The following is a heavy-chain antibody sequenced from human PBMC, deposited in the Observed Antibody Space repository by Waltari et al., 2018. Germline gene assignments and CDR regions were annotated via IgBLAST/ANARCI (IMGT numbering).Heavy chain of an antibody. V-gene: IGHV3-23*03. D-gene: IGHD1-26*01. Sequence: EVQLLESGGGLVQPGGSLRLSCAASGFTFSSYAMSWVRKAPGKGLEWVSVIYSCGSTYYADSVKGRFTISRDNAKNTLYLQMNSLRAEDTAVYYCANPGSYIDYWGQGTLVTVSS. CDR1: GFTFSSYA. J-gene: IGHJ4*02. CDR2: IYSCGST. CDR3: ANPGSYIDY.